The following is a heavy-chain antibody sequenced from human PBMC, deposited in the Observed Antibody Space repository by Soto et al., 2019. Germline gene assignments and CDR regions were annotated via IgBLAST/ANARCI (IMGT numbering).Heavy chain of an antibody. CDR2: IDPSDSYT. Sequence: PGESLKISCKGSGYSFTSYWISWVRQMPGKGLEWMGRIDPSDSYTNYSPSFQGHVTISADKSISTAYLQWSSLKASDTAMYYCSTLGYYDILTGRESYYGMDVWGQGTTVTVSS. D-gene: IGHD3-9*01. CDR1: GYSFTSYW. V-gene: IGHV5-10-1*01. CDR3: STLGYYDILTGRESYYGMDV. J-gene: IGHJ6*02.